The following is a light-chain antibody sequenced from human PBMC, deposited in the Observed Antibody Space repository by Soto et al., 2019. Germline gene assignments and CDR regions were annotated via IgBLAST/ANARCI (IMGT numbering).Light chain of an antibody. V-gene: IGKV3-20*01. J-gene: IGKJ4*01. CDR1: QSVSSN. Sequence: EIVFTQSPCTLSLSPGERATLSCRASQSVSSNLAWYQQKPGQAPRLLIYGASTRATGIPARFSGSGSGTDFTLTISRLEPEDFAVYYCQQYGRSPLTFGGGTKVDIK. CDR3: QQYGRSPLT. CDR2: GAS.